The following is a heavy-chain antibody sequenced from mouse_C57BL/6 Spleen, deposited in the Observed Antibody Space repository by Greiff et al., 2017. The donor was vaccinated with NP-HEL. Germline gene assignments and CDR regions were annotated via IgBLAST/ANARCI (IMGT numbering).Heavy chain of an antibody. Sequence: VQLQQSGAELVKPGASVKLSCKASGYTFTEYTIHWVKQRSGQGLEWIGWFYPGSGSIKYNEKFKDKATLTADKSSSTVYMELSRLTSEDSAVYFCARHEGGVGPPQYYYAMDYWGQGTSVTVSS. V-gene: IGHV1-62-2*01. CDR1: GYTFTEYT. D-gene: IGHD4-1*01. J-gene: IGHJ4*01. CDR2: FYPGSGSI. CDR3: ARHEGGVGPPQYYYAMDY.